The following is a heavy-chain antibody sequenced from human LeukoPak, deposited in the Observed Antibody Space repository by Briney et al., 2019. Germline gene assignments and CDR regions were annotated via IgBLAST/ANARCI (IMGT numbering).Heavy chain of an antibody. J-gene: IGHJ4*02. D-gene: IGHD3-10*01. CDR2: IRSTANGYAT. CDR1: GFTFSGSA. V-gene: IGHV3-73*01. Sequence: GGSLRLSCAASGFTFSGSALHWVRQASGKGLEWVGRIRSTANGYATAYAASVKGRFTISRDDSKNTAYLQMDSLKTEDTAVYYYGSGSYADFDYWGQGTLVTVSS. CDR3: GSGSYADFDY.